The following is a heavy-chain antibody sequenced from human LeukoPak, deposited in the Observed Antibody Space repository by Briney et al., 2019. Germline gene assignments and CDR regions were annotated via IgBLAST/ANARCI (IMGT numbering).Heavy chain of an antibody. V-gene: IGHV1-46*01. Sequence: ASVKVSCKASGYTFTSYGISWVRQAPGQGLEWMGIINPSGGSTSYAQKFQGRVTMTRDTSTSTVYMELSSLRSEDTAVYYCASDGPIAARAYYYYMDVWGKGTTVTVSS. D-gene: IGHD6-13*01. CDR3: ASDGPIAARAYYYYMDV. J-gene: IGHJ6*03. CDR2: INPSGGST. CDR1: GYTFTSYG.